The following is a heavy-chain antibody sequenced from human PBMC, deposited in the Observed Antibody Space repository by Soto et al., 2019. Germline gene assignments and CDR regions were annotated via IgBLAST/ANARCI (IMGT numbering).Heavy chain of an antibody. D-gene: IGHD7-27*01. Sequence: SETLSLTCTVSGGSISSGDYYWSWIRQPPGKGLEWIGYIYYSGSTYYNPSLKSRVTISVDTSKNQFSLKLSSVTAADTAVYYCARDHNWGYNWFDPWGQGTLVTVSS. J-gene: IGHJ5*02. CDR3: ARDHNWGYNWFDP. V-gene: IGHV4-30-4*01. CDR1: GGSISSGDYY. CDR2: IYYSGST.